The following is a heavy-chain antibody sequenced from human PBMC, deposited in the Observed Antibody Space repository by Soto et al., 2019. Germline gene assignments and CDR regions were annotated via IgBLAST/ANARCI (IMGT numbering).Heavy chain of an antibody. Sequence: SETLSLTCTVSGGSISCVYWNWFRQPAGKGREWVGRSHTGGSTNYKPSLRSGVTMSVPKSKNQFSLKLTSVTAAHTAVYYCARISGGPIRWGQGTLVTVSS. V-gene: IGHV4-4*07. J-gene: IGHJ4*02. CDR1: GGSISCVY. CDR3: ARISGGPIR. CDR2: SHTGGST.